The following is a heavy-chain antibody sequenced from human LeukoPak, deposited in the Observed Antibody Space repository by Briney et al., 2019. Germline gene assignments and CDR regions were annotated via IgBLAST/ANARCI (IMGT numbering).Heavy chain of an antibody. D-gene: IGHD3-10*01. J-gene: IGHJ6*02. V-gene: IGHV4-59*01. CDR3: ARRQPWFGEAGYYYGMHV. CDR1: GGTISSYY. CDR2: IYYSGST. Sequence: SETLSLTCTVSGGTISSYYWSWIRQPPGKGLEGIGYIYYSGSTNYNPSLKRRVTISVDTSKNQFSLKLSSVTAADTAVYYCARRQPWFGEAGYYYGMHVWGQGTTVTISS.